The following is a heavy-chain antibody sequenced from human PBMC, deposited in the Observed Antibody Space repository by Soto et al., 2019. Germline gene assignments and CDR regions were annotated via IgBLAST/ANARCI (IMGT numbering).Heavy chain of an antibody. J-gene: IGHJ4*02. CDR2: ISAHNGNT. D-gene: IGHD1-26*01. CDR3: ARGSDGDY. V-gene: IGHV1-18*01. Sequence: QVHLVQSGAEVKKPGASVKVSCKCSGYTFTSYGITWVRQAPGQGLEWMGWISAHNGNTNYAQKLQGRVTVTRDTSTSTAYMELRSLRADDTAGYYCARGSDGDYWGQGALVTVSS. CDR1: GYTFTSYG.